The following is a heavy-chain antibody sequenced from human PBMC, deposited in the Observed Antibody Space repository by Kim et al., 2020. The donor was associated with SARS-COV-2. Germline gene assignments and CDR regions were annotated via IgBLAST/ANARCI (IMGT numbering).Heavy chain of an antibody. D-gene: IGHD4-17*01. Sequence: ASVKVSCKASGYTFTSYYMHWVRQAPGQGLEWMGIINPSGGSTSYAQKFQGRVTMTRDTSTSTVYMELSSLRSEDTAVYYCARDTVLPTTVTTDWYFDLWGRGTLVTFSS. CDR1: GYTFTSYY. CDR3: ARDTVLPTTVTTDWYFDL. V-gene: IGHV1-46*01. J-gene: IGHJ2*01. CDR2: INPSGGST.